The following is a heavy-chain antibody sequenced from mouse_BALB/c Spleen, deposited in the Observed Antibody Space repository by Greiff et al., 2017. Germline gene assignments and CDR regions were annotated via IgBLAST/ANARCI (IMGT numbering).Heavy chain of an antibody. CDR2: IFPSDSYT. Sequence: QVQLQQPGAELVRPGASVKLSCKASGYTFTSYWINWVKQRPGQGLEWIGNIFPSDSYTNYNQKFKDKATLTVDKSSSTAYMQLSSPTSEDSAVYYSTRMADWGQGTTLTVSA. J-gene: IGHJ2*01. V-gene: IGHV1-69*02. CDR3: TRMAD. CDR1: GYTFTSYW.